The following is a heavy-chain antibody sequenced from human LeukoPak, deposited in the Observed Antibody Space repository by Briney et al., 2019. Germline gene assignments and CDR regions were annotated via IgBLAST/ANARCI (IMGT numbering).Heavy chain of an antibody. D-gene: IGHD6-6*01. CDR3: ARGGPWSIAARQSRVSPPPYFDY. CDR1: GGSFSGYY. J-gene: IGHJ4*02. Sequence: SETLSLTCAVYGGSFSGYYWSWIRQPPGKGLEWIGEINHSGSTNYNPSLKSRVTISVDTSKNQFSLKLSSVTAADTAVYYCARGGPWSIAARQSRVSPPPYFDYWGQGTLVTVSS. CDR2: INHSGST. V-gene: IGHV4-34*01.